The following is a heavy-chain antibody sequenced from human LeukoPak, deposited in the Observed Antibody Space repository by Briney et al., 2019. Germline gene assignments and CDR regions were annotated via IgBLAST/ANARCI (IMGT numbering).Heavy chain of an antibody. J-gene: IGHJ4*01. CDR1: GGSISSNY. CDR2: ISYGGGT. Sequence: PSETLSLTCSVSGGSISSNYWSWIRQPPGRGPEWIGYISYGGGTYYNPSLRSRVTISVDTSKNQLSLKLTSVTAADTAVYYCARDYSSGWYPLDYWGHGTLVTVSS. D-gene: IGHD6-19*01. V-gene: IGHV4-59*01. CDR3: ARDYSSGWYPLDY.